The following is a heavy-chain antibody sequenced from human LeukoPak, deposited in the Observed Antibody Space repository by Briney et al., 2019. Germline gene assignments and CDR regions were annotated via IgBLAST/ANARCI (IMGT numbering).Heavy chain of an antibody. CDR2: IYYSGST. CDR1: GGSISSSSYY. V-gene: IGHV4-39*07. J-gene: IGHJ5*02. CDR3: ARRSDTAMVNWFDP. D-gene: IGHD5-18*01. Sequence: PSQTLSLTWIVAGGSISSSSYYCGWLRQPPGKGLERIGRIYYSGSTYYNPSLKSRATISVDTSKHQFSLKLSSVTAADTAEYYCARRSDTAMVNWFDPWGQGTLVTVSS.